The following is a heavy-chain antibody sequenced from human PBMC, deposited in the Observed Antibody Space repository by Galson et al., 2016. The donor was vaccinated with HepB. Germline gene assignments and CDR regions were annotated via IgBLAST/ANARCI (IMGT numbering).Heavy chain of an antibody. V-gene: IGHV1-18*04. Sequence: SVKVSCKASGYAFSDYYLHWVRQAPGQGLEWMGWISAYNGNTNYAQKLQGRVTMTTDTSTSTAYMELRSLRSDDTAVYYCARDLRITIFGVIIPSNWFDPWGQGTLVTVSS. CDR1: GYAFSDYY. CDR2: ISAYNGNT. D-gene: IGHD3-3*01. CDR3: ARDLRITIFGVIIPSNWFDP. J-gene: IGHJ5*02.